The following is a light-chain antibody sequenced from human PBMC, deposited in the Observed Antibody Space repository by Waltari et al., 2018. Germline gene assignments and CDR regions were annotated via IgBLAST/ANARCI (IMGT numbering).Light chain of an antibody. Sequence: DIVMTSSPDSLAVPLGDSATINYKSSQSVLYSSNNKNYLAWYQQKPGQPPRLLIYWASTRESGVPDRFSGSGSGTDFTLTISSLQAEDVAVYYCQQYYSTPRTFGQGTKVEIK. CDR2: WAS. CDR3: QQYYSTPRT. J-gene: IGKJ1*01. V-gene: IGKV4-1*01. CDR1: QSVLYSSNNKNY.